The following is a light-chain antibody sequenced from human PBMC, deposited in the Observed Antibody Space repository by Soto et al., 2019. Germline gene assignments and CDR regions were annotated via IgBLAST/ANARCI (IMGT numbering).Light chain of an antibody. CDR2: QVP. CDR3: VQGTHWPWT. CDR1: QGLVYSDGNTF. V-gene: IGKV2-30*01. Sequence: DVVMTQSPLSLSVTLGQPASISCRSSQGLVYSDGNTFLNWFHQRPGQSPRRLIYQVPNRDSGVPDRFSGSGSGTDYTPTNSRVEAEDVGIFYCVQGTHWPWTFGQGTKVEIK. J-gene: IGKJ1*01.